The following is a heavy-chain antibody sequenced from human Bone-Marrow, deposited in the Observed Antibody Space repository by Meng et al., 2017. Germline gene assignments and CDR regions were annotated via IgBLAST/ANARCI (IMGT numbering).Heavy chain of an antibody. CDR1: GGSFSGYY. V-gene: IGHV4-34*01. CDR2: INHSGST. Sequence: QGQLREWGAVLLKPSETLSLTVAVYGGSFSGYYWSWIRQPPGKGLEWIGEINHSGSTNYNPSLKSRVTISVDTSKNQFSLKLSSVTAADTAVYYCARGQYFSWWELLPAFWFDPWGQGTLVTVSS. CDR3: ARGQYFSWWELLPAFWFDP. J-gene: IGHJ5*02. D-gene: IGHD1-26*01.